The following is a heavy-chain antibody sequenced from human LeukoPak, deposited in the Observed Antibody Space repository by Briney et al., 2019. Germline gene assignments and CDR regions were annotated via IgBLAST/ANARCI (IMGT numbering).Heavy chain of an antibody. Sequence: SETLSLTCTLSGDSITSSDHYWVWIRQSPGKGLEWIGSVSHSGNTYYKSSLRSRVTVSLDTSKNEFSLILTSVTAANTAEYYCARHLYYSASAFWYIDLWGRGTLVIVSP. CDR3: ARHLYYSASAFWYIDL. J-gene: IGHJ2*01. D-gene: IGHD3-10*01. CDR1: GDSITSSDHY. CDR2: VSHSGNT. V-gene: IGHV4-39*01.